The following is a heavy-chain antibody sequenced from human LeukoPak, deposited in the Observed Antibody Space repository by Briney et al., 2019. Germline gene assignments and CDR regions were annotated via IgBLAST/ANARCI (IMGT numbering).Heavy chain of an antibody. D-gene: IGHD2-15*01. V-gene: IGHV3-74*01. CDR3: ATSTYCSGGSCYSRTFQY. J-gene: IGHJ4*02. Sequence: PGGSLRLSCAASGFTFSSYWMHWVRQAPGKGLVWVSRINSDGSSTNYADSVKGRFTISRDNAKNTLYLQMNSLRAEDTAVYYCATSTYCSGGSCYSRTFQYWGQGTLATVSS. CDR2: INSDGSST. CDR1: GFTFSSYW.